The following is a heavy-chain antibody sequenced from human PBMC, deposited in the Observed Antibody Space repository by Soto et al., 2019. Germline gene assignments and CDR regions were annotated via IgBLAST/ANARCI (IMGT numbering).Heavy chain of an antibody. D-gene: IGHD3-10*01. CDR2: IYSGGYT. J-gene: IGHJ4*02. V-gene: IGHV3-53*01. CDR3: GPHPGGGGY. Sequence: EVQLVESGGGLIQPGGSLRLSCAVSGFTVSNNYMSWVRQAPGKGLEGVSVIYSGGYTAYGDSVKGRFTISRDNSKHKLYLQGKSLGPDAPAGFSGGPHPGGGGYWGQGTLVTVSS. CDR1: GFTVSNNY.